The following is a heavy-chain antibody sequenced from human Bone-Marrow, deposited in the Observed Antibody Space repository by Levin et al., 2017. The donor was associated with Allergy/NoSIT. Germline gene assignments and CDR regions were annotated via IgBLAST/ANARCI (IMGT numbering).Heavy chain of an antibody. V-gene: IGHV4-30-4*01. J-gene: IGHJ4*02. CDR3: ASGYSYGSHHSSGRYKLDF. CDR2: GFWSGTT. CDR1: GFSVRSPDYW. D-gene: IGHD3-22*01. Sequence: SETLSLTCSVSGFSVRSPDYWWSWVRQPPGKGLEWIGYGFWSGTTYYKSSLARRVSISVATSKNSFSLKVYSVTAADTAVYFCASGYSYGSHHSSGRYKLDFWGQGILVPVSS.